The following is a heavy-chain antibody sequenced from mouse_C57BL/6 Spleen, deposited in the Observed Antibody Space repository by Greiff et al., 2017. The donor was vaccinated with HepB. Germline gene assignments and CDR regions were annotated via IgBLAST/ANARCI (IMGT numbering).Heavy chain of an antibody. V-gene: IGHV1-26*01. CDR2: INPNNGGT. D-gene: IGHD2-12*01. CDR1: GYTFTDYY. CDR3: ARSSYDSYYFDY. J-gene: IGHJ2*01. Sequence: EVQLQQSGPELVKPGASVKISCKASGYTFTDYYMNWVKQSHGQGLEWIGDINPNNGGTNYNQKFKGKATLTVDKSSSTAYMELRSLTSADAAVDYCARSSYDSYYFDYWGQGTTLTVSS.